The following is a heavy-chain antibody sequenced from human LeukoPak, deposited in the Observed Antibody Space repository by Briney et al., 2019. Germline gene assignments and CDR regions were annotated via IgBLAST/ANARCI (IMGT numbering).Heavy chain of an antibody. CDR1: GFAFSNYG. CDR3: AKDSNSGYVSVGPDF. J-gene: IGHJ4*02. Sequence: GGSLRLSCPPSGFAFSNYGMHWVRQAPGTGLEWVAFVRYDGSNEYYADSVKGRFTVSRDNSRNTLYLQMNSLTSEDTGVYSCAKDSNSGYVSVGPDFWGRGTLVTVSS. V-gene: IGHV3-30*02. CDR2: VRYDGSNE. D-gene: IGHD5-12*01.